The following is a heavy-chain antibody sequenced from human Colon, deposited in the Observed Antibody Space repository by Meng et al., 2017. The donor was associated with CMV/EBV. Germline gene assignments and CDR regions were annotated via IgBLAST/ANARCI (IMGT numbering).Heavy chain of an antibody. D-gene: IGHD2-21*01. CDR2: VNGGGSS. V-gene: IGHV4-34*01. Sequence: CTLEGGSVSGYHWHWFRQTPQRGLEWIGHVNGGGSSDSNPSLKSRVTISLDTSKNQFSLRLTSVTVADTGVYYCARGMVVIAPWFDAWGHGTLVTVSS. CDR3: ARGMVVIAPWFDA. J-gene: IGHJ5*01. CDR1: GGSVSGYH.